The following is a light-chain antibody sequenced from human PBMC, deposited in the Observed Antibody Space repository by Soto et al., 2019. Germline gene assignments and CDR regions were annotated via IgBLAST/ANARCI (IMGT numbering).Light chain of an antibody. CDR1: TSNIGNNY. CDR3: AAWDASLNGVV. J-gene: IGLJ3*02. CDR2: RNN. Sequence: QSVLTQPPSASGTPGQRVTISCSGSTSNIGNNYVCWFQQLPGTAPKLLIYRNNQRPSGVPDRFSGSKSGTSASLAISGLRSEDEADYYCAAWDASLNGVVFGGGTKLTVL. V-gene: IGLV1-47*01.